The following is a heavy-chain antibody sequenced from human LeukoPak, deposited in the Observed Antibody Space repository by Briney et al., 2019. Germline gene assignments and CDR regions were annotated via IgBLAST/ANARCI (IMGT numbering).Heavy chain of an antibody. CDR2: IWYDGSNK. CDR3: APEGGSLEKINY. V-gene: IGHV3-33*01. D-gene: IGHD5-24*01. Sequence: GGSLRLSCAASEFTFSGYGVHWGRQAPGKGLEWVAVIWYDGSNKYYADSVKGRFTISRDNSKNTLYLQMNRRKDEDTDVYYCAPEGGSLEKINYWGQGTLVTVSS. CDR1: EFTFSGYG. J-gene: IGHJ4*02.